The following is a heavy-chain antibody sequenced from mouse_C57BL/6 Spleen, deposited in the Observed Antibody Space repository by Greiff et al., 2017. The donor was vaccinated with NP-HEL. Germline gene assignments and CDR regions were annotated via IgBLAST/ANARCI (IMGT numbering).Heavy chain of an antibody. CDR3: ARGRIYDGYYDYYAMDY. D-gene: IGHD2-3*01. V-gene: IGHV5-17*01. CDR2: ISSGSSTI. Sequence: EVKLVESGGGLVKPGGSLKLSCAASGFTFSDYGMHWVRQAPEKGLEWVAYISSGSSTIYYADTVKGRFTISRDNAKNTLFLQMTSLRSEDTAMYYCARGRIYDGYYDYYAMDYWGQGTSVTVSS. J-gene: IGHJ4*01. CDR1: GFTFSDYG.